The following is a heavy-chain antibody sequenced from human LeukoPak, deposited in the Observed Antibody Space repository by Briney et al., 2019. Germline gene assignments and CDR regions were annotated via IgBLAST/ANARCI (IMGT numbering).Heavy chain of an antibody. Sequence: ASVKVSCKVSGYTLTELSMHWVRQAPGKGLEWMGGFDPEDGETIYAQKFQGRVTMTEDTSTDTAYMELSSLRAEDTAIYYCAKDTAHSGYDWRWGDAFDIWGQGTMVTVSS. CDR2: FDPEDGET. CDR1: GYTLTELS. CDR3: AKDTAHSGYDWRWGDAFDI. D-gene: IGHD5-12*01. V-gene: IGHV1-24*01. J-gene: IGHJ3*02.